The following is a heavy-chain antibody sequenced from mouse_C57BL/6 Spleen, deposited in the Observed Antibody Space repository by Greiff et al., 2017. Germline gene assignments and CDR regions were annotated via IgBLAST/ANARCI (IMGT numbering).Heavy chain of an antibody. CDR3: ARNFFGDYDSWFAY. CDR2: IWSGGST. Sequence: VQLQESGPGLVQPSQSLSITCTVSGFSLTSYGVHWVRQSPGKGLEWLGVIWSGGSTDYNAAFISRLSISKDNSKSQVFFKMNSLQADDTAIYYCARNFFGDYDSWFAYWGQGTLVTVSA. V-gene: IGHV2-2*01. J-gene: IGHJ3*01. CDR1: GFSLTSYG. D-gene: IGHD2-4*01.